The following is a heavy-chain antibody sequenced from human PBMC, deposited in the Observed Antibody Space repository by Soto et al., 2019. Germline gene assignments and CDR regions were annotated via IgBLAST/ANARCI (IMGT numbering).Heavy chain of an antibody. CDR2: MNPSGSNT. CDR3: ARYRTKVPVAFDV. J-gene: IGHJ3*01. D-gene: IGHD3-16*02. V-gene: IGHV1-8*01. CDR1: GLAFPIDD. Sequence: ASVKVSCKASGLAFPIDDIIWVRQTIGQGLEFMGWMNPSGSNTGYAQKFQGRATFTWNTPTRTAYMDLSGLRSEDTAVYYCARYRTKVPVAFDVWGQGTMVTVSS.